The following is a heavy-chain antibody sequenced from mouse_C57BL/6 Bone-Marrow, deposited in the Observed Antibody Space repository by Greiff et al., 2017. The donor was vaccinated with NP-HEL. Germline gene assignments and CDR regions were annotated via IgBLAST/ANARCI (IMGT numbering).Heavy chain of an antibody. D-gene: IGHD2-5*01. CDR1: GFTFSDYG. Sequence: EVMLVESGGGLVKPGGSLKLSCAASGFTFSDYGMHWVRPAPEKGLGWVAYISSGSSTIYYADTVKRRFTISRDNAKNTLFLQMTSLRSEDTDMYYCARPVYYSNFAYWGQGTLVTVSA. V-gene: IGHV5-17*01. J-gene: IGHJ3*01. CDR3: ARPVYYSNFAY. CDR2: ISSGSSTI.